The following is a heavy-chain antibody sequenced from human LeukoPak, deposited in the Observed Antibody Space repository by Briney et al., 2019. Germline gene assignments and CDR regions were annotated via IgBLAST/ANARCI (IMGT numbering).Heavy chain of an antibody. Sequence: GGSLRLSCAASGFTFSSYSMNWVRQAPGKGLEWVSYISSSGGTIYYADSVKGRFTISRDNAKNSLYLQMNSLRAEDTVVYYCARSVQADYWGQGTLVTVSS. CDR3: ARSVQADY. CDR1: GFTFSSYS. CDR2: ISSSGGTI. V-gene: IGHV3-48*01. J-gene: IGHJ4*02.